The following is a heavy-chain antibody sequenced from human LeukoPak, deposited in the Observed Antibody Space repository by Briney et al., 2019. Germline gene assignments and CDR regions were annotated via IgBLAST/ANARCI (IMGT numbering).Heavy chain of an antibody. D-gene: IGHD3-10*01. Sequence: GGSLRLPCAASGFTFSTYGMHWVRQAPGKRLEWVAVISYDGNNKYYADSVKGRFTISRDNSKSTLYLQMNSLRAEDAAVYYCAKDRDGSGSYFDYWGQGTLVTVSS. J-gene: IGHJ4*02. CDR3: AKDRDGSGSYFDY. CDR2: ISYDGNNK. V-gene: IGHV3-30*18. CDR1: GFTFSTYG.